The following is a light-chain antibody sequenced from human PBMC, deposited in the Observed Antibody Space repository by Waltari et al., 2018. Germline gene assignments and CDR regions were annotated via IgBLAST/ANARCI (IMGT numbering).Light chain of an antibody. CDR3: QQYYNTPPT. CDR2: WAS. V-gene: IGKV4-1*01. Sequence: DVVMTQSPDSLAVSLGERASIKCKSSQSASHYPNNKYYLACYRQKPGQPPELLISWASTREFGVPDRFIGSGSGTDFTLTINNLQAEDVAVYYCQQYYNTPPTFGQGTKVEVQ. J-gene: IGKJ1*01. CDR1: QSASHYPNNKYY.